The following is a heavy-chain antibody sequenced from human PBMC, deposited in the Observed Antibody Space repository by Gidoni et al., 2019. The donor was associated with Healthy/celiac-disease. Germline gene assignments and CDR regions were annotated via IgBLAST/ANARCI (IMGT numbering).Heavy chain of an antibody. J-gene: IGHJ5*02. CDR1: GGSISSSTYY. D-gene: IGHD2-8*01. Sequence: QLQLQESCPGLVKPSATLSLTCTVPGGSISSSTYYWGWIRQPPGKGLEWIGSLYYSGSTYYNPSLKSRVTISVDKSKNQFSLKLSSVTAADTAVYYCARHAKRYCTNGVCFYNWFDPWGQGTLVTVSA. CDR3: ARHAKRYCTNGVCFYNWFDP. CDR2: LYYSGST. V-gene: IGHV4-39*01.